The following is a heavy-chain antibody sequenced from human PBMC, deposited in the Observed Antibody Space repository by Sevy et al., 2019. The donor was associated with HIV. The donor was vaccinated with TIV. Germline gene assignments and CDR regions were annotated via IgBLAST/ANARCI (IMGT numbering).Heavy chain of an antibody. V-gene: IGHV4-34*01. Sequence: SETLSLTCAVYGGSFSGYYWSWIRQPPGKGLEWIGEINHSGSTNYSPSLKSRVTISVDTSKNQFSLKLSSVTAADTAVYDCARRAVPAAMSWGQGTLVTVSS. D-gene: IGHD2-2*01. CDR2: INHSGST. CDR1: GGSFSGYY. J-gene: IGHJ4*02. CDR3: ARRAVPAAMS.